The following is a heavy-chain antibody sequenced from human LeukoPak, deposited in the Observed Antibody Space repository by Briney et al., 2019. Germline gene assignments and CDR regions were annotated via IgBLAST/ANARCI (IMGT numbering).Heavy chain of an antibody. D-gene: IGHD5-18*01. CDR1: GFTFSSYA. CDR3: ARVDTVSGILV. J-gene: IGHJ4*02. Sequence: GGSLRLSCAASGFTFSSYAMSWVRQAPGKGLEWVAVISYDGSNKYYADSVKGRFTISKDNFENTVYLQMNSLRADDTAVYYCARVDTVSGILVWGQGTLVTVSS. V-gene: IGHV3-30*03. CDR2: ISYDGSNK.